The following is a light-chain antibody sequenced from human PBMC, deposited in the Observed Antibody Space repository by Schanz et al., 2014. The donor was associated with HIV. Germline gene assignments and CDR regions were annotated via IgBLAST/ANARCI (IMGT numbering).Light chain of an antibody. CDR1: QGIGND. CDR2: AAS. Sequence: DIQMTQSPSSLSASVGDRVTITCRASQGIGNDLGWYQQRPGKAPKRLIYAASTLQSGVPSRFVGGGSGTGFTLTISCLQSEDFASYFYCQQYHSFPLTFGQGTRLEIK. V-gene: IGKV1-17*01. J-gene: IGKJ5*01. CDR3: QQYHSFPLT.